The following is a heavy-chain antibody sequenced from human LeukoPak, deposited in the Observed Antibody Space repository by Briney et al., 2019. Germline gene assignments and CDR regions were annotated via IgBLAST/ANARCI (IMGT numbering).Heavy chain of an antibody. J-gene: IGHJ6*03. V-gene: IGHV3-20*04. D-gene: IGHD3-10*01. CDR2: INWNGGST. CDR3: ARVPYYYGSGSIAYYYYMDV. Sequence: GGSLRLSCAASGFTFDDYGMSWVRQAPGKGLEWVSGINWNGGSTGYADSVKGRFTISRDNAKNSLYLQMNSLRAEDTALYYCARVPYYYGSGSIAYYYYMDVWGKGTTVTVSS. CDR1: GFTFDDYG.